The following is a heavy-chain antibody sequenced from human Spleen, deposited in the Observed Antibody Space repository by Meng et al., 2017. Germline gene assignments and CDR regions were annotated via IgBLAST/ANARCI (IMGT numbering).Heavy chain of an antibody. CDR2: ISSSGSTI. D-gene: IGHD1-26*01. CDR3: GKTRGSYYNPFDY. J-gene: IGHJ4*02. Sequence: GGSLRLSCAASGFTFSSYEMNWVRQAPGKGLEWVSYISSSGSTIYYADSVKGQFTISRDNSKNTLYLQMNSLRAEDTAVYYCGKTRGSYYNPFDYWGQGTLVTVSS. CDR1: GFTFSSYE. V-gene: IGHV3-48*03.